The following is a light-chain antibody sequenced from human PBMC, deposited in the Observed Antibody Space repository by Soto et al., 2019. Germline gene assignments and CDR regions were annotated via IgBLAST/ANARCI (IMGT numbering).Light chain of an antibody. V-gene: IGKV3-20*01. CDR3: QQYGSALRT. CDR1: QSVSSSY. J-gene: IGKJ2*01. CDR2: GAS. Sequence: EIVLTQSPGTLSLSPGERATLSCRASQSVSSSYLAWYQQKPGQAPRLLIYGASSRATGIPDRFSGSGSGTDFTLTISRLEPEDFAGYYCQQYGSALRTFGQGTKLEIK.